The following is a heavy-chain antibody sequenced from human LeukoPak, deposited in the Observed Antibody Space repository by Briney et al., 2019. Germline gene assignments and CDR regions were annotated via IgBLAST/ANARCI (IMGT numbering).Heavy chain of an antibody. V-gene: IGHV3-30*18. J-gene: IGHJ6*02. CDR2: ISYDGSNK. Sequence: GGSLRLSCAASGFTFSSYGMHWVRQAPGKGLEWVAVISYDGSNKYYADSVKGRFTISRDNSKNTLYLQMNSLRAEDTAVYYCAKDRTFFGEFPIYYYGMDVWGQGTTVTVSS. CDR1: GFTFSSYG. D-gene: IGHD3-10*01. CDR3: AKDRTFFGEFPIYYYGMDV.